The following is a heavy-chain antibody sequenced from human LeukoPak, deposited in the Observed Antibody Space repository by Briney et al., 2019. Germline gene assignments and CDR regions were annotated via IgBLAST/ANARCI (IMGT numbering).Heavy chain of an antibody. CDR1: GGSISSYY. V-gene: IGHV4-59*01. J-gene: IGHJ4*02. Sequence: SETLSLTCTVSGGSISSYYWSWIRQSPEKGLEWIGYIHYSGSTNYNPSLKSRVTISVDRPKNQFSLKLSPVTAADTAVYYCARVGYSSGWNRSWGQGTLVTVSS. D-gene: IGHD6-19*01. CDR3: ARVGYSSGWNRS. CDR2: IHYSGST.